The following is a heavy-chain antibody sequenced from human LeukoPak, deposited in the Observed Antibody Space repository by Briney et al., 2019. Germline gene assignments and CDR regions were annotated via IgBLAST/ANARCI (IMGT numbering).Heavy chain of an antibody. CDR1: GFTFSSYS. D-gene: IGHD5-12*01. CDR2: ISSSSSYI. CDR3: AKGSYSGFSARADY. J-gene: IGHJ4*02. V-gene: IGHV3-21*04. Sequence: PGGSLRLSCAASGFTFSSYSMNWVRQAPGKGLEWVSSISSSSSYIHSADSVRGRFTISRDNAKNSLFLQMNSLRAEDTAVYYCAKGSYSGFSARADYWGQGTLVTVSS.